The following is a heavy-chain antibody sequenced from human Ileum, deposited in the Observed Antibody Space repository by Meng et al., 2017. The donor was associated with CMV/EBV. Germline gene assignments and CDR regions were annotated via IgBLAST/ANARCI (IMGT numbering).Heavy chain of an antibody. V-gene: IGHV3-15*07. CDR2: IKNKPNGATT. CDR1: GFTFSGRW. D-gene: IGHD4-17*01. J-gene: IGHJ4*02. CDR3: TTENYGLVA. Sequence: SCAASGFTFSGRWMSWVRQAPGKGLEWVGRIKNKPNGATTDYAAPVKDRFTISRDDSKNMLYLKMNSLKTEDTAVYYCTTENYGLVAWGQGTLVTVSS.